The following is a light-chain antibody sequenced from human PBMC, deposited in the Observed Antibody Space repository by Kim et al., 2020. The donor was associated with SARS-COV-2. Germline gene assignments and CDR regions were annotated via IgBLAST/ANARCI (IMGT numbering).Light chain of an antibody. V-gene: IGLV1-40*01. CDR1: SSNIGAGYD. Sequence: VTISCTGSSSNIGAGYDVHWYQQLPGTAPKLLIYGNNNRPSGVPDRFSGSKSGTSASLAITWLQAEDEADYYCQSYDSSLSGSVVFGGGTKLTVL. CDR2: GNN. J-gene: IGLJ2*01. CDR3: QSYDSSLSGSVV.